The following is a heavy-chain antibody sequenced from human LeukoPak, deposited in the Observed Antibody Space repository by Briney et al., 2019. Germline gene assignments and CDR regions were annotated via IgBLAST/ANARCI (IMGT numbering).Heavy chain of an antibody. CDR1: GFTFKTYG. D-gene: IGHD3-22*01. J-gene: IGHJ4*02. V-gene: IGHV3-30*02. Sequence: GGSLRLSCAASGFTFKTYGMHWVRQAPGKGLDWVAFIEKDGSNKYYADSVKGRFTVSRDNSKNTLYLQMNSLGAEDTAVYYCAKINDRDYWGQGTLVTVSS. CDR2: IEKDGSNK. CDR3: AKINDRDY.